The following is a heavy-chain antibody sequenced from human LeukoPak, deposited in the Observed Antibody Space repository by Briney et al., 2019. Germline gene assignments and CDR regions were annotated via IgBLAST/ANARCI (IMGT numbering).Heavy chain of an antibody. CDR1: GFTFSSYE. V-gene: IGHV3-48*03. CDR3: ARGEFGDYYYFYMDV. J-gene: IGHJ6*03. CDR2: ISSSGTI. Sequence: PGGSLRLSCAASGFTFSSYEMNWVRQAPGKGLEWVAYISSSGTIYYADSVKGRFTISRDDAKNSLFLQMNSLRAEDTATYYCARGEFGDYYYFYMDVWGKGTTVTVSS. D-gene: IGHD2/OR15-2a*01.